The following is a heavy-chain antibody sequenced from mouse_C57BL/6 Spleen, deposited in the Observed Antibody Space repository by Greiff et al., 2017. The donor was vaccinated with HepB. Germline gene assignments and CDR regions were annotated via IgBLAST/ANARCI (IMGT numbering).Heavy chain of an antibody. D-gene: IGHD4-1*01. Sequence: QVQLQQPGAELVRPGSSVKLSCKASGYTFTSYWMDWVKQRPGQGLEWIGNIYPSDSETHYNQKFKDKATLTVDKSSSTAYMQLSSLTSEDSAVYYCAREGENWDEAMDYWGQGTSVTVSS. CDR1: GYTFTSYW. CDR2: IYPSDSET. CDR3: AREGENWDEAMDY. J-gene: IGHJ4*01. V-gene: IGHV1-61*01.